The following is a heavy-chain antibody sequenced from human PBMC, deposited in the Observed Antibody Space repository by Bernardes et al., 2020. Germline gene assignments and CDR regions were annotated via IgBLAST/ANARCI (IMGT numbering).Heavy chain of an antibody. Sequence: GGSLRLSCAASGFTFSSYWMSWVRQAPGKGLEWVANIKQDGREQYYVDSVKGRFTISRDNAKNSLYLQMNSLRAEDTAVYYCAREGYCSGGSCYSAGWFDPWGQGTLVTVSS. CDR1: GFTFSSYW. J-gene: IGHJ5*02. CDR3: AREGYCSGGSCYSAGWFDP. V-gene: IGHV3-7*01. CDR2: IKQDGREQ. D-gene: IGHD2-15*01.